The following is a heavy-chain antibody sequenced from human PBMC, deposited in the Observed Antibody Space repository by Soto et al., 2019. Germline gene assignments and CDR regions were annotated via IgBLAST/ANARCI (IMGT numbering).Heavy chain of an antibody. CDR2: IYYSGST. CDR1: GGSISSYY. J-gene: IGHJ4*02. D-gene: IGHD1-1*01. CDR3: ARRYGYXFDY. Sequence: PSETLSLTCTVSGGSISSYYWSWIRQPPGKGLEWIGYIYYSGSTNYNPSLKSRVTISVDTSKNQFSLKLSSVTAADTAVYYCARRYGYXFDYWGQGTLVTVSS. V-gene: IGHV4-59*08.